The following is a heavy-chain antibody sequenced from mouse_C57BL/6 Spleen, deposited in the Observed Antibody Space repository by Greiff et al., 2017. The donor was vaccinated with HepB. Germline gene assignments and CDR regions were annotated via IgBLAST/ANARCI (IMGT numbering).Heavy chain of an antibody. V-gene: IGHV1-52*01. CDR3: ARRGTVYYYAMDY. CDR2: IDPSDSET. CDR1: GYTFTSYW. Sequence: QVQLQQPGAELVRPGSSVKLSCKASGYTFTSYWMHWVKQRPIQGLEWIGNIDPSDSETHYNQKFKDKATLTVDKSSSTAYMQLSSLTSEDSAVYYCARRGTVYYYAMDYWGQGTSVTVSS. J-gene: IGHJ4*01. D-gene: IGHD3-3*01.